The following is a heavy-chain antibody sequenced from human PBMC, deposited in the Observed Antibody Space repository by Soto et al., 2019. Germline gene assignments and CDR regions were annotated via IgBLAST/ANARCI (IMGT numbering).Heavy chain of an antibody. CDR2: ITPNNGGT. V-gene: IGHV1-2*02. D-gene: IGHD2-15*01. CDR3: RRGEDRGEHCDH. Sequence: QVQLVQSGTEVKKPGASVTVSCKASGYSFNDYYLHWVRQAPGQGLEWVGWITPNNGGTNYAQKFQGRVTITSDTTITTAYMELSTLTSDDTDVYYCRRGEDRGEHCDHWGQGTLVTVSS. CDR1: GYSFNDYY. J-gene: IGHJ4*02.